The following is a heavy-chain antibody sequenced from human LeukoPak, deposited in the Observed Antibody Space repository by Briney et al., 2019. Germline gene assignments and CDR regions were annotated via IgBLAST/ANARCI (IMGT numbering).Heavy chain of an antibody. Sequence: GGSLRLSCAASGFTFSSYAMSWVRQAPGKGLEWVSAISGSGGSTYYADSVKGRFTISRDNAKNSLYLQMNSLRAEDTAVYYCARDPLYCSSTSCYWGYFDYWGQGTLVTVSS. D-gene: IGHD2-2*01. CDR1: GFTFSSYA. CDR2: ISGSGGST. CDR3: ARDPLYCSSTSCYWGYFDY. V-gene: IGHV3-23*01. J-gene: IGHJ4*02.